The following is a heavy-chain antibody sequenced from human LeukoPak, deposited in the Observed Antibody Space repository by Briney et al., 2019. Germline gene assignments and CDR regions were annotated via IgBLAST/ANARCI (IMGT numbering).Heavy chain of an antibody. CDR1: GGSFSSYY. D-gene: IGHD6-6*01. J-gene: IGHJ4*02. V-gene: IGHV4-59*10. CDR3: ASSNDYSSSDH. Sequence: SETLSLTCAVYGGSFSSYYWSWIRQPAGKGLEWIGRIYTSGSTNYNPSLKSRVTMSVDTSKNQFSLKLSSVTAADTAVYYCASSNDYSSSDHWGQGTLVTVSS. CDR2: IYTSGST.